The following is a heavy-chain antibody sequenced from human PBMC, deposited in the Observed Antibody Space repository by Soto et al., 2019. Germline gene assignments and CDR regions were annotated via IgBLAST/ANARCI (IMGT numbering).Heavy chain of an antibody. V-gene: IGHV1-46*01. Sequence: ASVKVSCKASGYTFTSYYMHWVRQAPGQGLEWMGIINPSGGSTSYAQKFQGRVTMTRDTSTSTVYMELSSLRSEDTAVYYCARGPPYGDYALSSSFDYWGQGTLVTVSS. CDR3: ARGPPYGDYALSSSFDY. D-gene: IGHD4-17*01. CDR2: INPSGGST. CDR1: GYTFTSYY. J-gene: IGHJ4*02.